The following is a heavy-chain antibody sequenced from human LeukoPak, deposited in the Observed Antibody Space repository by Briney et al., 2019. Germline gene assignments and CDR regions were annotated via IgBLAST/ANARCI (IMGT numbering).Heavy chain of an antibody. CDR2: ISYDGSNK. Sequence: GGSLRLSCAASGFTFSSYAMHWVRQAPGKGLEWVAVISYDGSNKYYAHSVKGRFTISRDNSKNTLYLQMNSLRAEDTAVYYCARDCGGDCWFDYWGQGTLVTVSS. CDR1: GFTFSSYA. V-gene: IGHV3-30-3*01. CDR3: ARDCGGDCWFDY. J-gene: IGHJ4*02. D-gene: IGHD2-21*02.